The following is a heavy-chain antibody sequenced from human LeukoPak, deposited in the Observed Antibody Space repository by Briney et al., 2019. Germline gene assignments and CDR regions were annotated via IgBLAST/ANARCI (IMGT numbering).Heavy chain of an antibody. CDR1: GGSINTYY. J-gene: IGHJ5*02. V-gene: IGHV4-59*08. CDR3: ARHKDRSYGSGVDWFDP. D-gene: IGHD3-10*01. CDR2: IYYSGTT. Sequence: SETLSLTCTGSGGSINTYYWSWFRQPPGKGLEWIAYIYYSGTTNYNQSLKSRVTISVDTSKNQFSLKLTSVTAADTAVYYCARHKDRSYGSGVDWFDPWGQGTLVTVSS.